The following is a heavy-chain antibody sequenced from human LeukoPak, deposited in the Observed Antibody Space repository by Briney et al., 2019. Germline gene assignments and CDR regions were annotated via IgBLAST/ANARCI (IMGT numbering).Heavy chain of an antibody. D-gene: IGHD1-26*01. CDR3: ARDNSVGDTAWWFDP. Sequence: GASVKVSCKATGYTFTAYHMHWVRQALGQGLEWMGLINPSGSDTVYAQKFQGRVTMTRDMSTSTDYMELSSLRFDDTAVYYCARDNSVGDTAWWFDPWGQGTLVTVSS. CDR1: GYTFTAYH. CDR2: INPSGSDT. J-gene: IGHJ5*02. V-gene: IGHV1-46*01.